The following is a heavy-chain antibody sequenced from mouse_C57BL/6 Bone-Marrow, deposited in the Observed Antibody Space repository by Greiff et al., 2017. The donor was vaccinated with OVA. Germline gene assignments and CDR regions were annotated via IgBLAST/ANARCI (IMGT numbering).Heavy chain of an antibody. CDR1: GFTFSDYY. J-gene: IGHJ2*01. CDR3: ARGGPRSRLYFDD. CDR2: INYDGSST. Sequence: EVMLVESEGGLVQPGSSMKLSCTASGFTFSDYYMPWVRQVPEKGLEWVANINYDGSSTYSLHSLKSRFIISRDNAKNILYLQMSSLKSEDTAEYYGARGGPRSRLYFDDWGQGTTLTVSS. V-gene: IGHV5-16*02.